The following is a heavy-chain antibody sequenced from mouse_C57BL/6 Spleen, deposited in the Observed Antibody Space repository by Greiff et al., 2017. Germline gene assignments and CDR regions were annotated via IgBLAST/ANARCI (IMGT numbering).Heavy chain of an antibody. Sequence: EVKLMESEGGLVQPGSSMKLSCTASGFTFSDYYMAWVRQVPEKGLEWVANINYDGSSTYYLDSLKSRFSISRDNAKNILYLQMSSLKSEDTATYYCARGGYYYFDYWGQGTTLTVSS. CDR1: GFTFSDYY. J-gene: IGHJ2*01. CDR2: INYDGSST. CDR3: ARGGYYYFDY. V-gene: IGHV5-16*01. D-gene: IGHD2-3*01.